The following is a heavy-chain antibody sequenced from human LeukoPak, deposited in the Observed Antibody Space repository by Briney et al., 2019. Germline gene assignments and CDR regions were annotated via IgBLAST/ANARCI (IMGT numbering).Heavy chain of an antibody. J-gene: IGHJ4*02. D-gene: IGHD2-2*02. V-gene: IGHV4-59*01. CDR3: AREGPGIYHPLDY. Sequence: PSETLSLTCTVSGGSISSYYWSWIRQPPGKGLEWIGYIYYSGSTNYNPSFKSRVTISIDTSKNQFSLKLSSVTAADTAVYYCAREGPGIYHPLDYWGQGTLVTVSS. CDR2: IYYSGST. CDR1: GGSISSYY.